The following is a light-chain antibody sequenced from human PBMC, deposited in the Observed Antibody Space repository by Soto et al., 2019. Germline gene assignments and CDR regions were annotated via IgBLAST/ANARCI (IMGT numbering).Light chain of an antibody. V-gene: IGKV3-20*01. CDR2: GAS. Sequence: EIVLTQSPGTLSLSPGERATLSCRASHSVSSSYLAWYQQKPGQAPRLLIYGASTRATGIPARFSGSGSGTDFTLTISSLQSEDFGVYFCQQYDNWPLTFGGGTKVDIK. CDR3: QQYDNWPLT. J-gene: IGKJ4*01. CDR1: HSVSSSY.